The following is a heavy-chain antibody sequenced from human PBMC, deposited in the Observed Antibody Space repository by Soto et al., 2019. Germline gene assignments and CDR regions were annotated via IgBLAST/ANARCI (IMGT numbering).Heavy chain of an antibody. CDR1: GGTFSTYP. Sequence: QVQLVQSGAEVRMPGSSVKVSCKASGGTFSTYPINWVRQAPGQGLEWMGGIIPLFGTTNYAQKLKGRVTITADESTSTAYMELSRQRAEDAAVYYCARGATHGSSRYFWFDPWGQGTLVTVSS. V-gene: IGHV1-69*01. CDR2: IIPLFGTT. J-gene: IGHJ5*02. D-gene: IGHD6-13*01. CDR3: ARGATHGSSRYFWFDP.